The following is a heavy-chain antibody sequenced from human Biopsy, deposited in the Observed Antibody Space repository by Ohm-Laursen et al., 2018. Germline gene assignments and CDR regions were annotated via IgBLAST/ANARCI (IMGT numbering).Heavy chain of an antibody. Sequence: SETLSLTCIVSGGSIKSYYWNWIRQSPGKGLEWIGFIYYTGHTNYNPSLKSRATISVDTSKNQFSLKVIPVTAADTAVYYCARLTGDPSYWGQGILVTVSS. CDR2: IYYTGHT. V-gene: IGHV4-59*01. J-gene: IGHJ4*02. CDR3: ARLTGDPSY. D-gene: IGHD7-27*01. CDR1: GGSIKSYY.